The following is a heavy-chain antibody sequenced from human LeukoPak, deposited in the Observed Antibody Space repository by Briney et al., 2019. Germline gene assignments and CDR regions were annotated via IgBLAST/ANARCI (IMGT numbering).Heavy chain of an antibody. CDR2: IYYSGST. V-gene: IGHV4-39*07. CDR1: GGSISSDY. CDR3: ASLWFGELMYNWFDP. J-gene: IGHJ5*02. Sequence: SETLSLTCTVSGGSISSDYWGWIRQPPGKGLEWIGSIYYSGSTYYNPSLKSRVTISVDTSKNQFSLKLSSVTAADTAVYYCASLWFGELMYNWFDPWGQGTLVTVSS. D-gene: IGHD3-10*01.